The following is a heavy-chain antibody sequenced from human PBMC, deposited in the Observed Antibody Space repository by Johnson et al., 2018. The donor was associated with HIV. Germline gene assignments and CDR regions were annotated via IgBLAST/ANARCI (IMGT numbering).Heavy chain of an antibody. Sequence: QVQLVESGGGLVQPGGSLRLSCAAYGFTFSDHYMDWVRQAPGKGLEWVADLSYDGSKKYYADSVKGRFTISRDTSKNTLYLQMNRLRAEATAVYYCARDMRNRHYSGSWLVDAFEIWGQGTMVTVSS. CDR3: ARDMRNRHYSGSWLVDAFEI. CDR1: GFTFSDHY. CDR2: LSYDGSKK. J-gene: IGHJ3*02. V-gene: IGHV3-30*03. D-gene: IGHD6-13*01.